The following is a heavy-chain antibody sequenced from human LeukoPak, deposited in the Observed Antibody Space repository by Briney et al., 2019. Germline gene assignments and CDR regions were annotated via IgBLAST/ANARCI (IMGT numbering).Heavy chain of an antibody. CDR1: GFTFSSYA. V-gene: IGHV3-23*01. D-gene: IGHD3-22*01. Sequence: GGSLRLSCAASGFTFSSYAMSWVRQAPGKGLEWVSAISGSGGSTYYADSVKGRFAISRDNSKNTLYLQMNSLRAEDTAVYYCAKDIAVVRYYFDYWGQGTLVTVSS. CDR3: AKDIAVVRYYFDY. CDR2: ISGSGGST. J-gene: IGHJ4*02.